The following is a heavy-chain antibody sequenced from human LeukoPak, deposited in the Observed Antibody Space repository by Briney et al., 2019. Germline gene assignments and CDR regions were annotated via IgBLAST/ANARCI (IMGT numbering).Heavy chain of an antibody. V-gene: IGHV3-23*01. Sequence: GGSLRLSCAASGFTFSSYAMSWVRQSPGKGLEWVSAISGNGGNTYSADSVKGRFTISRDNSKKTLFLHMNSLRAEDTAVYYCARGMSATSGYLELEYWGQGTLVTVST. D-gene: IGHD3-22*01. CDR1: GFTFSSYA. J-gene: IGHJ4*02. CDR3: ARGMSATSGYLELEY. CDR2: ISGNGGNT.